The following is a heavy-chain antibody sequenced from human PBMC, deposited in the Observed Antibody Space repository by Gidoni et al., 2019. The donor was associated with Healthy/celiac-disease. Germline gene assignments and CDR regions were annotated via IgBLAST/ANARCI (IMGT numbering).Heavy chain of an antibody. CDR2: IYTSWST. CDR1: GGYISSYY. J-gene: IGHJ3*02. V-gene: IGHV4-4*07. Sequence: QVQLQEPGPGLVTPSEPLSLTCTVSGGYISSYYWRWIRQPAWTGLEVSGRIYTSWSTNYNPSLNGRVPLSVDTSHNQFSLKLRSVTAADTAVYYCARALGSSSWYAAFDIWGQGPMVTVSS. CDR3: ARALGSSSWYAAFDI. D-gene: IGHD6-13*01.